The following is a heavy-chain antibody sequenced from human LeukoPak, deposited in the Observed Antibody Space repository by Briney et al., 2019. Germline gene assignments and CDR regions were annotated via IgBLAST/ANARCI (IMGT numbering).Heavy chain of an antibody. CDR2: LYYSGSP. J-gene: IGHJ4*02. Sequence: SETLSLTCTVSGGSISSYFWSWIRQPPGKGLEWIGYLYYSGSPNYNPSLKSRVTMSVDTSKNQFSLKLSSVTAADTAVYYCARQGTMVAPEDYWGQGTLVTVSS. D-gene: IGHD4/OR15-4a*01. V-gene: IGHV4-59*08. CDR1: GGSISSYF. CDR3: ARQGTMVAPEDY.